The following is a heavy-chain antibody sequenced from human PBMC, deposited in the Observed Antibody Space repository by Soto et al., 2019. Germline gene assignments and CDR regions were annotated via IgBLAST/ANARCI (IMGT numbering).Heavy chain of an antibody. CDR3: ARGNPMTPAVQGGAPGRYFFDY. J-gene: IGHJ4*02. V-gene: IGHV4-34*01. Sequence: PSETLALTCSVYGGSFSGYYWSWIRQPPRKWLEWLGEINPSENINQNPSLKSRVTFSVDTSKNQFSLKLKSVTDADTAVYYCARGNPMTPAVQGGAPGRYFFDYWSLGTQVTVSS. CDR2: INPSENI. CDR1: GGSFSGYY. D-gene: IGHD3-22*01.